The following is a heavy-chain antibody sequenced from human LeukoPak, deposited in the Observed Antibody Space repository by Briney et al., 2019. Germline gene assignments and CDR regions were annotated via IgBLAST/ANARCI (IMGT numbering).Heavy chain of an antibody. V-gene: IGHV3-30-3*01. CDR2: ISYDGSNE. J-gene: IGHJ5*02. D-gene: IGHD2-2*01. Sequence: GGSLRLSCAASGFTFSSYAMHWVRQAPGKGLEWVAVISYDGSNEYYADSVKGRFTISRDNSKNTLYLQMNSLRAEDTAVYYCARVSSPILNWFDPWGQGTLVTVSS. CDR3: ARVSSPILNWFDP. CDR1: GFTFSSYA.